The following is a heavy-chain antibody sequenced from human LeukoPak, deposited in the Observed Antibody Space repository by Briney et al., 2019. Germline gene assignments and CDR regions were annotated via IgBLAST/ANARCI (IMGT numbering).Heavy chain of an antibody. J-gene: IGHJ6*02. CDR3: ARGVFMYSSSWYQRNGMDV. D-gene: IGHD6-13*01. CDR1: GGSFSGYY. V-gene: IGHV4-34*01. Sequence: SETLSLPCAVYGGSFSGYYWSWIRQPPGKGLEWIGEINHSGSTNYNPSLKSRVTISVDTSKNQFSLKLSSVTAADTAVYYCARGVFMYSSSWYQRNGMDVWGQGTTVTVSS. CDR2: INHSGST.